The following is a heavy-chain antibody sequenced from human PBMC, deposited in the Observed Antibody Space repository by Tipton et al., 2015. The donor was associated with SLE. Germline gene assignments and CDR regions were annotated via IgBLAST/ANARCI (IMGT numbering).Heavy chain of an antibody. CDR3: ARIRPGHGDPFDF. CDR1: GGSITSYY. Sequence: LRLSCTVSGGSITSYYWSWFRQFPGGGLEWIGYIHNSGQTDYNPSLQSRLSISMDPSRNQFSLNLTSVTAADTAVYYCARIRPGHGDPFDFWGQGTLVTVSS. CDR2: IHNSGQT. J-gene: IGHJ4*02. D-gene: IGHD4-17*01. V-gene: IGHV4-59*01.